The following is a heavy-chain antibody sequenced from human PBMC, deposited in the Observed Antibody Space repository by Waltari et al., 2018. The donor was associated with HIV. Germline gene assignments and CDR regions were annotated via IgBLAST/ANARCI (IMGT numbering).Heavy chain of an antibody. CDR2: ISWRSGNI. Sequence: EVQLVESGGDLVQPGGSLSLSCTASGIRFADYAMHWVRQAPGKGLEWVSGISWRSGNIAYADSVRGRFTISRDNAKNSLYLRMNSLRPDDTGFYYCARGPMYKWFDPWGQGTLVTVSS. V-gene: IGHV3-9*01. CDR1: GIRFADYA. J-gene: IGHJ5*02. CDR3: ARGPMYKWFDP. D-gene: IGHD3-10*02.